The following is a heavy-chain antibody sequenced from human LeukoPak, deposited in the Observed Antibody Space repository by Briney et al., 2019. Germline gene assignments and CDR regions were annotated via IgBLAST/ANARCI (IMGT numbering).Heavy chain of an antibody. V-gene: IGHV3-23*01. D-gene: IGHD3-22*01. Sequence: GGSLRLSCAASGFTFSSYGMYWVRQAPGKGLEWVSAISGSGGSTYYADSVKGRFTISRDNSKNTLYLQMNSLRAEDTAVYYCAKDDEYYYDSSGSADYWGQGTLVTVSS. J-gene: IGHJ4*02. CDR3: AKDDEYYYDSSGSADY. CDR2: ISGSGGST. CDR1: GFTFSSYG.